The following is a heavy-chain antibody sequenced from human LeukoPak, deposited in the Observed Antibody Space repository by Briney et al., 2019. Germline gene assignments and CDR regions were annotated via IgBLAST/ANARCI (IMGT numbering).Heavy chain of an antibody. CDR1: GFTFSSYS. Sequence: GGSLRLSCAASGFTFSSYSMNWVRQAPGKGLEWVSYISSSSSTIYYADSVKGRFTISRDNAKNSLYLQINSLRAEDTAVYYCARVVGSFFDYWGQGTLVTVSS. CDR2: ISSSSSTI. D-gene: IGHD3-10*01. V-gene: IGHV3-48*01. CDR3: ARVVGSFFDY. J-gene: IGHJ4*02.